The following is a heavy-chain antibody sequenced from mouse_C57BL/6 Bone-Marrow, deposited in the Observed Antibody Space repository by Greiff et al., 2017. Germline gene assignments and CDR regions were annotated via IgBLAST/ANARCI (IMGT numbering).Heavy chain of an antibody. V-gene: IGHV14-4*01. Sequence: VQLQQSGAELVRPGASVKLSCTASGFHIKDDYMHWVKQRPEPGLAWIGWIDPENGDTEYASKFQGKATITADTSSNTAYLQLSSLTSEDTAVYYCTTHYYGSIYYAMDYWGQGTSVTVSS. J-gene: IGHJ4*01. CDR1: GFHIKDDY. D-gene: IGHD1-1*01. CDR2: IDPENGDT. CDR3: TTHYYGSIYYAMDY.